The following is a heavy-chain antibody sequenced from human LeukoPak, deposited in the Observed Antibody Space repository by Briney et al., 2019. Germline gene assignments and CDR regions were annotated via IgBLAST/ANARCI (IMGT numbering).Heavy chain of an antibody. V-gene: IGHV1-2*02. J-gene: IGHJ3*02. CDR2: INPNSGGT. CDR1: GYTFTGYY. D-gene: IGHD2-15*01. Sequence: SVKVSCKASGYTFTGYYMHWVRQAPGQGVEWMGWINPNSGGTNYAQKFQGRVTMTRDTSISTAYMELSRLRSDDTAVYYCARDRGIASNDAFDIWGQGTMVTVSS. CDR3: ARDRGIASNDAFDI.